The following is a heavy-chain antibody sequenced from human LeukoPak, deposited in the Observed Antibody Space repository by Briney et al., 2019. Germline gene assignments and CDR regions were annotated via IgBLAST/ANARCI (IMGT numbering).Heavy chain of an antibody. CDR2: IYYSGST. J-gene: IGHJ6*03. Sequence: SETLSLTCTVSGGSISSYYWSWIRQPPGKGLEWIGYIYYSGSTNYNPSLKSRVTISVDTSKNQFSLKLSSVTAADTAVYYCARDGTPNYSSGWVYMDVWGEGTTVTISS. CDR1: GGSISSYY. D-gene: IGHD6-25*01. CDR3: ARDGTPNYSSGWVYMDV. V-gene: IGHV4-59*01.